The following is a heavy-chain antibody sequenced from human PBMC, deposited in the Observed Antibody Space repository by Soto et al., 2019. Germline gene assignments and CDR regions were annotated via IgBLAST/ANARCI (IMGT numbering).Heavy chain of an antibody. V-gene: IGHV3-23*01. Sequence: GGSLRLSCAASGFTFSSYAISWVRHAPAKGLEWVSTISGRGGSTYYADSVKGRFTISRDNSKNTLYLQMNSLRAEDTAVYYCAKDRAYGGNPYGAFDIWGQGTMVTVSS. D-gene: IGHD4-17*01. CDR3: AKDRAYGGNPYGAFDI. CDR1: GFTFSSYA. J-gene: IGHJ3*02. CDR2: ISGRGGST.